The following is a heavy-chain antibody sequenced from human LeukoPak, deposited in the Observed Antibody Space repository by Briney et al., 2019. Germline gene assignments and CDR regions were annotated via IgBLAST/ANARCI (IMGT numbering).Heavy chain of an antibody. CDR2: IYPGDSDT. Sequence: RESLKISCKASGYTFTSHWIGWVRQMPGKGLEWMGIIYPGDSDTRYSPSFQGQVSISADKSISTAYLQWGSLKASDTAMYYCARRRFCSNTSCYEGAFDIWGQGTMVTVSS. J-gene: IGHJ3*02. CDR3: ARRRFCSNTSCYEGAFDI. CDR1: GYTFTSHW. D-gene: IGHD2-2*01. V-gene: IGHV5-51*01.